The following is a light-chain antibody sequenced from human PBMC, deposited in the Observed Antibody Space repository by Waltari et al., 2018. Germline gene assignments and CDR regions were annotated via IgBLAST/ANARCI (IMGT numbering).Light chain of an antibody. J-gene: IGKJ1*01. CDR3: QQYVSSPKT. CDR2: GAS. CDR1: ESVTKY. Sequence: EIVLTQSPGTLSLSPGERATLSCRASESVTKYVAWYQHKPGQAPRLLIYGASTGVIGIPDRISGSGSGTDFTLTITRLEPEDFAMYYCQQYVSSPKTFGPGTKVEIK. V-gene: IGKV3-20*01.